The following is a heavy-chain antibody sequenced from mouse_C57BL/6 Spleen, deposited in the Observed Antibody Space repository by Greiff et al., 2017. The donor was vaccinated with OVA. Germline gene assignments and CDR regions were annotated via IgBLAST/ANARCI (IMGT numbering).Heavy chain of an antibody. CDR2: IDPSDSYT. Sequence: QVQLQQPGAELVKPGASVKLSCKASGYTFTSYWMQWVKQRPGQGLEWIGEIDPSDSYTNYNQKFKGKATLTVDTSSSTAYMQLSSLTSEDSAVYYCARWYAGWDYFDDWGQGTTLTVSS. D-gene: IGHD2-14*01. J-gene: IGHJ2*01. CDR3: ARWYAGWDYFDD. CDR1: GYTFTSYW. V-gene: IGHV1-50*01.